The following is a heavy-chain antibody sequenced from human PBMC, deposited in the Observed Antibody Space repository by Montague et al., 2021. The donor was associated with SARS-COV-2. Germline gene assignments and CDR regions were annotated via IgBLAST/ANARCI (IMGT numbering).Heavy chain of an antibody. CDR3: VRDQNLRWFYY. D-gene: IGHD3-10*01. CDR2: ISYSGAT. V-gene: IGHV4-39*07. CDR1: GGSMSTTTHY. J-gene: IGHJ4*02. Sequence: SETLSLTCTASGGSMSTTTHYWGWIRQPPGRGLEWIGTISYSGATYYNPSLKSRVTISLDTSRTQFSLQLTSVTAADTAVYYCVRDQNLRWFYYWGQGTLVSVSS.